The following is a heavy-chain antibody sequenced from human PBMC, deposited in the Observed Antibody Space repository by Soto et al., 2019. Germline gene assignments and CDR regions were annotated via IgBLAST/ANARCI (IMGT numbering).Heavy chain of an antibody. CDR3: ARGPDPTYFDF. CDR1: GYTFSNFG. CDR2: VNTYNGNP. V-gene: IGHV1-18*01. J-gene: IGHJ4*02. Sequence: QVQLVQSGAEVKKPGASLRVSCKASGYTFSNFGISWVRQAQGQGLEWMGWVNTYNGNPNFSVKFQRRVTMTSDTSTSTAYMDLRSLTSDDTAVYDCARGPDPTYFDFWGQGTLVTVSS.